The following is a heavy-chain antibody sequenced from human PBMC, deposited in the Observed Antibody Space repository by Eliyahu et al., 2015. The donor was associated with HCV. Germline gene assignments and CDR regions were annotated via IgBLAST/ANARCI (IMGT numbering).Heavy chain of an antibody. CDR2: IWNDGSEK. CDR1: GFTFSNYG. V-gene: IGHV3-33*01. CDR3: ARGLPWFDP. Sequence: QVQLVESGGGVVQPGRSLXXPXAXXGFTFSNYGMHWVRQAPGKGLEWVAVIWNDGSEKYYGDSVKGRFTIFRDNSKNTLYLQMNSLRAEDTAIYYCARGLPWFDPWGQGTLVTVSS. J-gene: IGHJ5*02.